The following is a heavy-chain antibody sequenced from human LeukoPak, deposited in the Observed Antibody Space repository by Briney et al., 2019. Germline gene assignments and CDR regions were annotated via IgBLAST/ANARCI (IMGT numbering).Heavy chain of an antibody. CDR1: GGSISSSSHY. D-gene: IGHD4-23*01. CDR2: IYYSGST. Sequence: SETLPLTCTVSGGSISSSSHYWGWIRQPPGKGLEWIGSIYYSGSTYYNPSLKSRVTISVDTSKNQFSLKLSSVTAADTAVYYCARDSTTVAHDIWGQGTMVTVSS. V-gene: IGHV4-39*07. J-gene: IGHJ3*02. CDR3: ARDSTTVAHDI.